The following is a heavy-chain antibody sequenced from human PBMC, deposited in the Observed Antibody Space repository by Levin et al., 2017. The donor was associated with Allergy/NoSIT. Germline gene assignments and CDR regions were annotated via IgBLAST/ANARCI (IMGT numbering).Heavy chain of an antibody. CDR3: TKGHYSGVYQ. D-gene: IGHD2-2*01. J-gene: IGHJ4*02. CDR2: ISASGGST. V-gene: IGHV3-23*01. Sequence: GGSLRLSCEASGFIFNDYALSWVRQAPGKGLEWVSAISASGGSTYYADSVKGRFTISRDDSKNTLYSQMNSLRAEDTAVYYCTKGHYSGVYQWGQGTLVTVSS. CDR1: GFIFNDYA.